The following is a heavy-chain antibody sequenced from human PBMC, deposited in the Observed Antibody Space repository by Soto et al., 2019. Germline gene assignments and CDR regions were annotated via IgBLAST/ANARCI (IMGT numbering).Heavy chain of an antibody. Sequence: SETLSLTCAVYGGSFSGYYWSWIRQPPGKGLEWIGEINHSGSTNYNPSLKSRVTISVDTSKNQFSLKLSSVTAADTAVYYCARGGNSGSYYNNWFDPWAQGTLVTVSA. CDR2: INHSGST. D-gene: IGHD3-10*01. V-gene: IGHV4-34*01. CDR3: ARGGNSGSYYNNWFDP. CDR1: GGSFSGYY. J-gene: IGHJ5*02.